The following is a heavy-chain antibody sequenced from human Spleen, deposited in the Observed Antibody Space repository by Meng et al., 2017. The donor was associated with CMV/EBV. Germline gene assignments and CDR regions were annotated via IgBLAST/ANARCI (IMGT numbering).Heavy chain of an antibody. J-gene: IGHJ6*02. D-gene: IGHD3-9*01. CDR3: ARDPEKEYYDILTGPYGLDV. V-gene: IGHV3-23*01. CDR1: GFTFSNAW. Sequence: GESLKISCAASGFTFSNAWMSWVRQAPGKGLEWISAISSSGGRPYYAASVKGRFSVSRDNSQNTLYLQMNSLRVEDTAVYWCARDPEKEYYDILTGPYGLDVWGQGTTVTVSS. CDR2: ISSSGGRP.